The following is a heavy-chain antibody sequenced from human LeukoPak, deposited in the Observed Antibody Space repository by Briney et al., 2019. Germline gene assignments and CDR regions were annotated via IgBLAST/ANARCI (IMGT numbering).Heavy chain of an antibody. CDR1: GGTFSSYA. D-gene: IGHD3-10*01. CDR2: IIPIFGTA. CDR3: ARANMVRGVRLFFDRNWFDP. V-gene: IGHV1-69*06. Sequence: GASVKVSCKASGGTFSSYAISWVRQAPGQGLEWMGGIIPIFGTANYAQKFQGRVTITADKSTSTAYMDLSRLRSDDAAVYYCARANMVRGVRLFFDRNWFDPWGQGTLVTVSS. J-gene: IGHJ5*02.